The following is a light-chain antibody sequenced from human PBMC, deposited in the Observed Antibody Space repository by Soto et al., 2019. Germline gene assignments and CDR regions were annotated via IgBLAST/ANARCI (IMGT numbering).Light chain of an antibody. Sequence: EIVLTQSPGTLSLSPGERATLSCRASQSVSSSYLAWYQQKPGQAPRLLIYGASSSATGIPDRFSGSGSGTDFTLTISRLAPEDFAVYYCQQYGSSPPYTFGQGTKLEIK. V-gene: IGKV3-20*01. J-gene: IGKJ2*01. CDR2: GAS. CDR1: QSVSSSY. CDR3: QQYGSSPPYT.